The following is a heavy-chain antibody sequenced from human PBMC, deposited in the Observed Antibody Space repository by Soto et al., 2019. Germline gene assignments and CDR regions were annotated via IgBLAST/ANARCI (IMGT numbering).Heavy chain of an antibody. CDR3: ARDLGSSSSYYYYGMDV. J-gene: IGHJ6*02. CDR1: GFTFSSYS. Sequence: GGSLRLSCAASGFTFSSYSMHWVRQAPGKGLEWMAVISDSGSNQYYADSVKGRFTISRDNSKTTLYLQMNSLRAEDTAVYYCARDLGSSSSYYYYGMDVWGQGTTVTVSS. D-gene: IGHD6-6*01. CDR2: ISDSGSNQ. V-gene: IGHV3-30-3*01.